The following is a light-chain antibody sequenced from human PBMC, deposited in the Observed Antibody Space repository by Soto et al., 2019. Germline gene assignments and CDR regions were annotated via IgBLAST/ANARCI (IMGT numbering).Light chain of an antibody. Sequence: QSVLTQPASVSGSPGQSITISCTGTSSDVGGYNYVSWYQQHPGKAPKLMIYEVSNRPSGVSNRFSGSKSGNTASLTISGFQAEDEADYYCSSYTSSSTPHYVFGTGTKLTVL. CDR3: SSYTSSSTPHYV. CDR1: SSDVGGYNY. CDR2: EVS. V-gene: IGLV2-14*01. J-gene: IGLJ1*01.